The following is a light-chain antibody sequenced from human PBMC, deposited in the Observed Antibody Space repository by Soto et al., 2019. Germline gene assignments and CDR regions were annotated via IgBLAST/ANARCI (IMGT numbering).Light chain of an antibody. CDR2: DAS. Sequence: IELTEPRATMNLSQGERATLSCRASQSISRYLAWYQQKPGQAPRILIYDASNRATGIPARFSGSGSGTDFTLTISSLEPEGIAVYYGEQRSNWLTFGHVTLL. J-gene: IGKJ5*01. V-gene: IGKV3-11*01. CDR3: EQRSNWLT. CDR1: QSISRY.